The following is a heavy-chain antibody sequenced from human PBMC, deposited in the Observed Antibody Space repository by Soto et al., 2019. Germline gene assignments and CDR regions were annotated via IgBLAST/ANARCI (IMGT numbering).Heavy chain of an antibody. CDR1: GFTFSSYA. CDR2: FSGSGSRT. V-gene: IGHV3-23*01. CDR3: AKDLGYCSGGSLYYLDY. J-gene: IGHJ4*02. D-gene: IGHD2-15*01. Sequence: PGGSLRLSCAASGFTFSSYAMSWVRQAPGKGLEWVSAFSGSGSRTYYADSVKGRFTISRDNSKNTLYLQMNSLRAEDTAVYYCAKDLGYCSGGSLYYLDYWGQGTLVTVSS.